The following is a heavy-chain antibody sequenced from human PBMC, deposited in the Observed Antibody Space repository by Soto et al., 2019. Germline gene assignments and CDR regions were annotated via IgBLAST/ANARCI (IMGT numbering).Heavy chain of an antibody. V-gene: IGHV1-69*01. CDR1: GGTFSSYA. J-gene: IGHJ5*02. D-gene: IGHD2-8*01. CDR3: ARLNDQGYCTNGVCYNWFDP. CDR2: IIPIFGTA. Sequence: QVQLVQSGAEVKKPGSSVKVSCKASGGTFSSYAISWVRQAPGQGLEWMGGIIPIFGTANYAQKFQGRVTITADESTSTAYMELSSLRSEDTAVYYCARLNDQGYCTNGVCYNWFDPWGQGTLVTVSS.